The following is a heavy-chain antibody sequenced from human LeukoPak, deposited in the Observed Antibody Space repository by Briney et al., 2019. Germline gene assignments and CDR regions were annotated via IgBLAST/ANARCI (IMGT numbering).Heavy chain of an antibody. V-gene: IGHV1-69*05. J-gene: IGHJ1*01. CDR1: GGTFSSYA. Sequence: SVKVSCKASGGTFSSYAISWVRQAPGQGLEWMGGIIPIFGTANYAQKFQGRVTITTDESTSTAYMELSSLRSEDTAVYYCTGDGREYYYDSSGSYFQHWGQGTLVTVSS. CDR2: IIPIFGTA. D-gene: IGHD3-22*01. CDR3: TGDGREYYYDSSGSYFQH.